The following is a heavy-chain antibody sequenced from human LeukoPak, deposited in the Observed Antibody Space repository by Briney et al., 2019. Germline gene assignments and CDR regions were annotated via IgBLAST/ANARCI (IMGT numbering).Heavy chain of an antibody. CDR3: ARDFQRYCSSTSCPGTPYYYMDV. J-gene: IGHJ6*03. CDR1: GGSISSYY. Sequence: SETLSLTCTVSGGSISSYYWSWIRQPPGKGLEWIGYIYYSGSTNYNPSLKSRVTISVDTSKNQFSLNLRSVIPADTAVYYCARDFQRYCSSTSCPGTPYYYMDVWGKGTTVTISS. D-gene: IGHD2-2*01. CDR2: IYYSGST. V-gene: IGHV4-59*01.